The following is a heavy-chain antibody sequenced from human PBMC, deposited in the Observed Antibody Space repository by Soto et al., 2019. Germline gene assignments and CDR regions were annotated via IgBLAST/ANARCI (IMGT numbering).Heavy chain of an antibody. CDR3: ARGLSSPSAAGV. Sequence: QLQLQESGPGLVKPSETLSLTCAVSGGSVSSGGNYWGWIRQSPGKGLEWIGSVHDTGTTHYNPSLKSRVTISVDTSKNHFSLNVNSVTAADTAVYYCARGLSSPSAAGVWGQGTLVTVSS. J-gene: IGHJ4*02. D-gene: IGHD6-6*01. CDR2: VHDTGTT. CDR1: GGSVSSGGNY. V-gene: IGHV4-39*02.